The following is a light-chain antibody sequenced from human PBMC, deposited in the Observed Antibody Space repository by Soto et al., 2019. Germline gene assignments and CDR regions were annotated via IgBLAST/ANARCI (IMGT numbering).Light chain of an antibody. V-gene: IGLV4-69*01. CDR1: SGHSSYA. Sequence: QSVLTQSPSASASLGASVKLTCTLSSGHSSYAIAWHQQQPEKGPRYLMKLNSDGSHHKGDGIPDRFSGSSSGAERYLTVSSLQSEDEADYYCQTWGTGIQVFGGGTKLTVL. J-gene: IGLJ2*01. CDR3: QTWGTGIQV. CDR2: LNSDGSH.